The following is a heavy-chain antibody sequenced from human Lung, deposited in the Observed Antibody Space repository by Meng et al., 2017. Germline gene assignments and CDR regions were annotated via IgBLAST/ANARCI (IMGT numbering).Heavy chain of an antibody. J-gene: IGHJ4*02. D-gene: IGHD6-19*01. Sequence: QVQLHDSGPGLVKPSGTLSLTSVASGGSISSIDWWSWVRQPPGKGLEWIGEIYHGGDTNYNPSLKSRVTIAIDRSKNQFSLKLSSVTAADTAVYYCASWIYSCGWQWGQGTLVTVSS. CDR2: IYHGGDT. CDR1: GGSISSIDW. V-gene: IGHV4/OR15-8*02. CDR3: ASWIYSCGWQ.